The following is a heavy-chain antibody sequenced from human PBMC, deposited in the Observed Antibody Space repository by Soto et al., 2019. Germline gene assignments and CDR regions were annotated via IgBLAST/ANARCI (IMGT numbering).Heavy chain of an antibody. D-gene: IGHD6-13*01. CDR3: ARHSTKKSWYYGWFDP. J-gene: IGHJ5*02. CDR2: LYYTGST. CDR1: GDPISSVAHY. V-gene: IGHV4-39*01. Sequence: SETLSLTCSVSGDPISSVAHYWAWVRQPPGKGLEWIGSLYYTGSTYYNPSLKSRAAISIDTSKNQFSLNLMSTTAADTAVYYCARHSTKKSWYYGWFDPWGHGTLVTVSS.